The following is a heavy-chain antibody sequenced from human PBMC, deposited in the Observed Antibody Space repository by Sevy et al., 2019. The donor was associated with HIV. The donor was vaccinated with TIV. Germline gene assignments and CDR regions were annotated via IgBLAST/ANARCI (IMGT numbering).Heavy chain of an antibody. V-gene: IGHV4-59*08. D-gene: IGHD1-26*01. Sequence: ETLSLTCTVSGGSITSLYWNWIRQPPGKGLEWLANIYYNGHINYNPSLKSRVTLSLDTSKNQFSLRLSSVTAADTAMYYCAGENAWGRGYSWGQGTLVTVSS. CDR1: GGSITSLY. J-gene: IGHJ4*02. CDR3: AGENAWGRGYS. CDR2: IYYNGHI.